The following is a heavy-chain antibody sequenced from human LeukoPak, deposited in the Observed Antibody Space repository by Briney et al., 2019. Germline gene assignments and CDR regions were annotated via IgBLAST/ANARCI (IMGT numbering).Heavy chain of an antibody. V-gene: IGHV1-69*13. CDR3: ARGLEWFGEFYYGMDV. J-gene: IGHJ6*04. CDR1: GGTFSSYA. CDR2: IIPIFGTA. Sequence: SVKVSCKASGGTFSSYAISWGRQAPGQGLEWRGGIIPIFGTANYAQKFQGRVTITADESTSTAYMELSSLRSEDTAVYYCARGLEWFGEFYYGMDVWGKGTTVTVSS. D-gene: IGHD3-10*01.